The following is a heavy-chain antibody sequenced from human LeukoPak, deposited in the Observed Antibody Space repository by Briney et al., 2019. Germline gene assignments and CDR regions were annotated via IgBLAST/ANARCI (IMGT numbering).Heavy chain of an antibody. CDR1: GFTVSSNY. CDR2: IYSGGST. V-gene: IGHV3-53*01. CDR3: AKDWGDLSFYFDY. J-gene: IGHJ4*02. Sequence: GSLRLSCAASGFTVSSNYMSWVRQAPGKGLEWVSVIYSGGSTYYADSVKGRFTISRDNSKNTLYLQMNSLRAEDTAVYYCAKDWGDLSFYFDYWGQGTLVTVSS. D-gene: IGHD3-16*01.